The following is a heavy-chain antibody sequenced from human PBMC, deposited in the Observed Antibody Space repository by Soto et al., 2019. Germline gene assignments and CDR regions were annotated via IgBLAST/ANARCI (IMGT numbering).Heavy chain of an antibody. J-gene: IGHJ6*02. V-gene: IGHV1-18*04. D-gene: IGHD1-1*01. CDR3: ARDGERDTGLNFYYYLHGMDA. Sequence: GGSVEVSWKAFGYTFSSYGISWGRQAPGQGLEGMGWISAYNGNTNYAQKLQGRVTMTTDTSTSTAYMELRSLRSDDTAVYYCARDGERDTGLNFYYYLHGMDAWGQGTRVTVSS. CDR1: GYTFSSYG. CDR2: ISAYNGNT.